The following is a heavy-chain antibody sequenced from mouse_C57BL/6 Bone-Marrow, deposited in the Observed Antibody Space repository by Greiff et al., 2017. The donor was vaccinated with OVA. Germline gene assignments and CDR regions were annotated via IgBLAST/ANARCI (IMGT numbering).Heavy chain of an antibody. Sequence: VQLVESGAELVRPGASVTLSCKASGYTFTDYEMHWVKQTPVHGLEWIGAIDPETGGTAYNQKFKGKAILTADKSSSTAYMELRSLTSEDSAVSYCTRCYSNYYAMDYWGQGTSVTVSS. J-gene: IGHJ4*01. V-gene: IGHV1-15*01. CDR1: GYTFTDYE. CDR3: TRCYSNYYAMDY. D-gene: IGHD2-5*01. CDR2: IDPETGGT.